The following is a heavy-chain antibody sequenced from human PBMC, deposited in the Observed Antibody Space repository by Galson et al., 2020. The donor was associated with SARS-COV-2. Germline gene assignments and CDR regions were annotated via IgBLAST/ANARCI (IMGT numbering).Heavy chain of an antibody. Sequence: GESLKISCAASGFIFNSRWMSWVRQAPGKGLEWVASINPGGSETHYADSVRGRFTIFRDNAGSSVSLQMSSLGDEDTAVYYCARLLGWSTTYDLWGQGTLVTVSS. V-gene: IGHV3-7*03. D-gene: IGHD3-3*01. CDR3: ARLLGWSTTYDL. CDR2: INPGGSET. J-gene: IGHJ5*02. CDR1: GFIFNSRW.